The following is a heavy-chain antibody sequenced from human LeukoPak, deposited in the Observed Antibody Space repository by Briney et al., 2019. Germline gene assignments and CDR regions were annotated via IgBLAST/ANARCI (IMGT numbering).Heavy chain of an antibody. D-gene: IGHD5-12*01. CDR3: ARERYSGYDFDAFDI. V-gene: IGHV3-64*01. CDR2: ISGNGGRT. Sequence: KPGGSLRLSCAAPGFTFSNYAMHSVRQAPGKGLQYVSGISGNGGRTYYASSVKGRFAISRDNSKNTLYLQVGSLRAEDMAVYYCARERYSGYDFDAFDIWGQGTMVTVSS. CDR1: GFTFSNYA. J-gene: IGHJ3*02.